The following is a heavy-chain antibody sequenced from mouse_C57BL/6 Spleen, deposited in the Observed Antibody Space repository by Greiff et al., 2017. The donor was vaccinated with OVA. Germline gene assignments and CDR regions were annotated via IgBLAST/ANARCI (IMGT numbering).Heavy chain of an antibody. V-gene: IGHV1-64*01. J-gene: IGHJ4*01. CDR3: ARSDYYAMDY. CDR1: GYTFTSYW. CDR2: IHPNSGST. Sequence: QVQLKQPGAELVKPGASVKLSCKASGYTFTSYWMHWVKQRPGKGLEWIGMIHPNSGSTNYNEKFKSKATLTVDKSSSTAYMQLSSLTSDDSAVYYCARSDYYAMDYWGQGTSVTVSS.